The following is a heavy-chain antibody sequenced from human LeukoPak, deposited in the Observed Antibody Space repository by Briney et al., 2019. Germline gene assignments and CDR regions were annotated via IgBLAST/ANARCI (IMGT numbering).Heavy chain of an antibody. CDR1: GFTFSSHW. J-gene: IGHJ4*02. V-gene: IGHV3-7*01. D-gene: IGHD1-14*01. Sequence: GGSLRLSCAASGFTFSSHWVSWVRQAPGKGLEWVANMKQDGSDKYYVDSVKGRFTISRDNAKDSLYLEMNSLRAEDTAVYYCARSGNKNGNYASALYDYWGQGTLVTVSS. CDR3: ARSGNKNGNYASALYDY. CDR2: MKQDGSDK.